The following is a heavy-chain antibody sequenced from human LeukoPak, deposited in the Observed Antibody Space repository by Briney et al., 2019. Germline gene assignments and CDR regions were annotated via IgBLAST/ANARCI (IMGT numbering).Heavy chain of an antibody. V-gene: IGHV3-33*01. Sequence: PGGSLRLSCAASGFTFSNYGMHWVRQAPGKGLEWVAVIWYDGSHKYYADSVKGRFTISRDNSKNTLYLQLNSLRAEDTAVYYCARWVGPSAPNGRVFDFWGQGILVTVSS. CDR1: GFTFSNYG. J-gene: IGHJ4*02. CDR3: ARWVGPSAPNGRVFDF. CDR2: IWYDGSHK. D-gene: IGHD2-2*01.